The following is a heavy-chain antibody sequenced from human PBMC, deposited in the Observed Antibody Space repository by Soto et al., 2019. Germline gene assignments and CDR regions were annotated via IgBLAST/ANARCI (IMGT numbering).Heavy chain of an antibody. V-gene: IGHV3-23*01. D-gene: IGHD6-19*01. CDR1: GFTFSRYA. J-gene: IGHJ6*02. CDR3: AKAILVALAGNYGLDV. CDR2: ISGGGGST. Sequence: GGSLRLSCAASGFTFSRYAMTWVRQAPGKGLEWVSGISGGGGSTYYADSVKGRLTISRDNSKNTLYLQMNSLRAEDTAVYYCAKAILVALAGNYGLDVWGQGTTVTVSS.